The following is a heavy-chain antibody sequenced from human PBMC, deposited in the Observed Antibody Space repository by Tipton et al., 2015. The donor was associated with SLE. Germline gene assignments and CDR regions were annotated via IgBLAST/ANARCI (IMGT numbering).Heavy chain of an antibody. CDR1: GSVSGYY. J-gene: IGHJ4*02. Sequence: GSVSGYYWGWVRQPPGKGLEWIGSIYYGGSTKYNPSLTSRVTISVDTSKNQFSLKVRSVTTADTAVYYCARMRGGYNAHYWGQGILVTVSS. V-gene: IGHV4-59*02. D-gene: IGHD5-24*01. CDR2: IYYGGST. CDR3: ARMRGGYNAHY.